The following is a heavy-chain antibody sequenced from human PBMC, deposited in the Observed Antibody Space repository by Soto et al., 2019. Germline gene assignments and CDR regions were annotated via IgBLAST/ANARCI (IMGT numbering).Heavy chain of an antibody. V-gene: IGHV2-5*02. CDR1: GFSLSTSGVG. D-gene: IGHD3-22*01. CDR3: AHLTYYYDSSGYYSRAEYFQH. Sequence: QITLKESGPTLVKPTQTLTLTCTFSGFSLSTSGVGVGWIRQPPGKALEWLALIYWDDDKRYSPSLKSRLTLTKDTSKHQVVLTMTNMDPVDTATYYCAHLTYYYDSSGYYSRAEYFQHWGQGTLVTVSS. J-gene: IGHJ1*01. CDR2: IYWDDDK.